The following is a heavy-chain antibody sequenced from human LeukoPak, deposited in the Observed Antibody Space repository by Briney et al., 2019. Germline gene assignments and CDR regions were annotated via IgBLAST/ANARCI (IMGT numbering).Heavy chain of an antibody. CDR2: ISYDGRDI. J-gene: IGHJ4*02. Sequence: GGSLRLSCAASGFTFSSSAMHSVRQAPGKGLGWAAVISYDGRDIQYADSVKGRFTISRDNSENTLYVQMNSLRPEDAAIYYCTRDSPGSIDYWGQGTLVTVSS. CDR3: TRDSPGSIDY. CDR1: GFTFSSSA. V-gene: IGHV3-30*04.